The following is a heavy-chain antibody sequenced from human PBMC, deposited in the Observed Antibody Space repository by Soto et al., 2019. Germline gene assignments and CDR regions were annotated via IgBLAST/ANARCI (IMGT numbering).Heavy chain of an antibody. CDR2: IYYSGTT. J-gene: IGHJ4*02. CDR3: PRDFKRYSSWPGPLEY. CDR1: GDSISSGDYY. D-gene: IGHD6-6*01. V-gene: IGHV4-30-4*01. Sequence: PSETLSLTCTVSGDSISSGDYYWSWVRQSPGKGLEWIGCIYYSGTTYYNPSLETRLTMSVDTSKNQFSLRLSSVTAADTAMYFCPRDFKRYSSWPGPLEYWGRETLFTVS.